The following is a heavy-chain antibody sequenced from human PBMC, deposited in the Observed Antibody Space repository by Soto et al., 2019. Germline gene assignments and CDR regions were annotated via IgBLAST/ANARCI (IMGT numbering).Heavy chain of an antibody. CDR3: ARDIKLWQSPLDY. J-gene: IGHJ4*02. V-gene: IGHV3-48*01. D-gene: IGHD6-19*01. Sequence: EVQLVESGGGLVQPGGSLRLSCAASGFTVSSYPMNWVRQAPGKGLEWVSYIDTTTSTTYYADSVKGRFTISRDNARNSLYLQMHSLRAEDTAVYYCARDIKLWQSPLDYWGQGTLVTVSS. CDR2: IDTTTSTT. CDR1: GFTVSSYP.